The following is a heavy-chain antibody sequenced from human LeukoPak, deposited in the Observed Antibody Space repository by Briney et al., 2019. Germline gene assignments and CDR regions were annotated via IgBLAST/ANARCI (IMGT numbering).Heavy chain of an antibody. Sequence: SETLSLTCTVSGSISGYYWSWIRQPPGKGLEWIGYIYTSGSTNYNPALESRVTISVDTSKNQFSLDLSSVTAADTAVYYCARQKCTSTSCLTKNAFDIWGQGTMVTVSS. CDR1: GSISGYY. V-gene: IGHV4-4*09. CDR3: ARQKCTSTSCLTKNAFDI. CDR2: IYTSGST. J-gene: IGHJ3*02. D-gene: IGHD2-2*01.